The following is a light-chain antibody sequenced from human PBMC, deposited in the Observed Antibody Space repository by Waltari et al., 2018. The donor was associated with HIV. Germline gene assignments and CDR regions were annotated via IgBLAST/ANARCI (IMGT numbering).Light chain of an antibody. Sequence: DIVMSQPPYYLAVSRGERATINCKSSQSVLYSSNNENYLAWYQQKPGQPPKLLIYWASTRESGVPDRFSGSGSGTDFTLTISSLQAEDVAVYYCQQYYSTPPTFGQGTKVEIK. CDR1: QSVLYSSNNENY. CDR3: QQYYSTPPT. V-gene: IGKV4-1*01. J-gene: IGKJ1*01. CDR2: WAS.